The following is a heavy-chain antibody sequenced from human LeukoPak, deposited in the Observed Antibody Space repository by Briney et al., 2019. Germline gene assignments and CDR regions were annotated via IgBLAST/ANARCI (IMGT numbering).Heavy chain of an antibody. V-gene: IGHV3-48*03. CDR2: ISTSGRTT. CDR3: ARDRTMVRGLANYFYGMDV. Sequence: GGSLRLFCAASGFSFSSDELNWVRQAPGKGLEWLSYISTSGRTTYYADSVKGRFTISSDNAKNSLYLQTSSLRAEDTAVYYCARDRTMVRGLANYFYGMDVWGQGTTVIVSS. D-gene: IGHD3-10*01. CDR1: GFSFSSDE. J-gene: IGHJ6*02.